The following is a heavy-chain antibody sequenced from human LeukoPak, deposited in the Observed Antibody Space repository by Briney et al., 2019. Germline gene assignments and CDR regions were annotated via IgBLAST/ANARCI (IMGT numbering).Heavy chain of an antibody. CDR1: GGSFSVYY. CDR2: INHSGST. Sequence: SETLSLTCAVYGGSFSVYYCSWIRQPPGKGLEWIGEINHSGSTNYNPSLKSRVTISVDTSKNQFSLKLSSVTAADTAVYYCARGPRYDFWSGYFAWFDPWGQGTLVTVSS. CDR3: ARGPRYDFWSGYFAWFDP. J-gene: IGHJ5*02. D-gene: IGHD3-3*01. V-gene: IGHV4-34*01.